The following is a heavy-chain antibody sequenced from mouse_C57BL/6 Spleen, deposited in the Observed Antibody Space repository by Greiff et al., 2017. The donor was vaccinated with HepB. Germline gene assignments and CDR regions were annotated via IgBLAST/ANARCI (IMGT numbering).Heavy chain of an antibody. J-gene: IGHJ3*01. D-gene: IGHD1-1*01. CDR3: ARDYGSSYWFAY. V-gene: IGHV5-9*01. Sequence: EVKLVESGGGLVKPGGSLKLSCAASGFTFSSYTMSWVRQTPEKRLEWVATISGGCGNTYYPDSVKGRFTISRDNAKNTLYLQMSSLRSEDTALYYCARDYGSSYWFAYWGQGTLVTVSA. CDR2: ISGGCGNT. CDR1: GFTFSSYT.